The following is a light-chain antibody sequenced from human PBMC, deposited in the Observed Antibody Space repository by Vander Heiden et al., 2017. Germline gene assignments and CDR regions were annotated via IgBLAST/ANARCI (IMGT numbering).Light chain of an antibody. CDR3: QQSDSTPAT. Sequence: DIQMTQSPSSLSASVGDRVTITCRASQSISSYLNWYQQKPGKAPKLLIYAASSLQSGVPSRFSGSGSGTDFTLTTSRLQPEDFATYYCQQSDSTPATFGQGTKLEIK. J-gene: IGKJ2*01. V-gene: IGKV1-39*01. CDR2: AAS. CDR1: QSISSY.